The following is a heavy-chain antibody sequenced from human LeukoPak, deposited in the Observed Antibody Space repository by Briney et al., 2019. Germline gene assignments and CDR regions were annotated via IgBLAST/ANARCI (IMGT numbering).Heavy chain of an antibody. Sequence: QTGGSLRLSCAASGFTFDDYAMHWVRQPPGKGLEWVSGISWNSDNIGYVDSVKGRFTISRDNAKNSLYLEMNSLRPEDMALYYCTRGCSRTTCDGAYAIWGQGTVVTVSS. CDR3: TRGCSRTTCDGAYAI. J-gene: IGHJ3*02. D-gene: IGHD2-2*01. CDR1: GFTFDDYA. CDR2: ISWNSDNI. V-gene: IGHV3-9*03.